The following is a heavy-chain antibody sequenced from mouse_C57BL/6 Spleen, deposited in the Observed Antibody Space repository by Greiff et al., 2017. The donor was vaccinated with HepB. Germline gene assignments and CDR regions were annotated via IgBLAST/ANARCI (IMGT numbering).Heavy chain of an antibody. CDR2: IRNKANGYTT. V-gene: IGHV7-3*01. D-gene: IGHD2-5*01. J-gene: IGHJ4*01. CDR1: GFTFTDYY. Sequence: EVKLMESGGGLVQPGGSLSLSCAASGFTFTDYYMSWVRQPPGKALEWLGFIRNKANGYTTEYSASVKGRFTISRDNSQSILYLQMNALRAEDSATYYCARLVTTPYYAMDYWGQGTSVTVSS. CDR3: ARLVTTPYYAMDY.